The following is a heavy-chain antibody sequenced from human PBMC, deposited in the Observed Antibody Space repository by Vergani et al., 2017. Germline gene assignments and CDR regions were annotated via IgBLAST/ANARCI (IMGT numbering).Heavy chain of an antibody. D-gene: IGHD3-16*01. V-gene: IGHV3-21*04. Sequence: EVQLQESGGGLVKPGGSLRVSCAAPGFSFSTYSINWVRQAPGKGLEWVSSISGRSNYIYYADALKGRFTISRDNSKKAVFLQMNNLRHEDTALYFCVKDNDYDADGHFDLWGRGTLVTVSS. CDR1: GFSFSTYS. CDR2: ISGRSNYI. CDR3: VKDNDYDADGHFDL. J-gene: IGHJ2*01.